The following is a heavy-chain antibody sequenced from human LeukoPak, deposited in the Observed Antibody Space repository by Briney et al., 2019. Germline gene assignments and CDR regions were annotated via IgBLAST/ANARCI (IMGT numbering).Heavy chain of an antibody. V-gene: IGHV4-39*01. Sequence: SETLSLTCTVSGGSISSSSYYWGWIRQPPGKGLEWIGSIYYSGSTHYNPSLKSRVTISVDTSKNQFSLKLNSVTAADTALYYCARRSSGWIYYFDYWGQGTLVTVSS. D-gene: IGHD6-19*01. CDR2: IYYSGST. J-gene: IGHJ4*02. CDR1: GGSISSSSYY. CDR3: ARRSSGWIYYFDY.